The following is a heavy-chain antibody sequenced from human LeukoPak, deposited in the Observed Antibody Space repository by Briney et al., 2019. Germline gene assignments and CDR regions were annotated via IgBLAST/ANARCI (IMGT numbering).Heavy chain of an antibody. CDR3: AHSEFYYDSSGYPHFDY. CDR1: GFSLSTSGVG. V-gene: IGHV2-5*01. Sequence: SGPTLVKPTQTLTLTCTFSGFSLSTSGVGVGWIRQPPGEALEWLALIYWNDDKRYSPSLKSRLTITKDTSKNQVVLTMTNMDPVDTATYYCAHSEFYYDSSGYPHFDYWGQGTLVTVSS. D-gene: IGHD3-22*01. CDR2: IYWNDDK. J-gene: IGHJ4*02.